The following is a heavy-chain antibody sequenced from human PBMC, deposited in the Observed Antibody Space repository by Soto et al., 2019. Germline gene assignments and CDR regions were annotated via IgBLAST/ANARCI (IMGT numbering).Heavy chain of an antibody. Sequence: PGGSLRLSCAASGFTFSSYAMYWVRQAPGKGLEWVAVISYDGSNKYYADSVKGRFTISRDNSKNTLYLQMNSLRAEDTAVYYCARGEPKGGSYYGFSDYYYYGMDVWGQGTTVTVSS. CDR3: ARGEPKGGSYYGFSDYYYYGMDV. V-gene: IGHV3-30-3*01. CDR2: ISYDGSNK. D-gene: IGHD1-26*01. J-gene: IGHJ6*02. CDR1: GFTFSSYA.